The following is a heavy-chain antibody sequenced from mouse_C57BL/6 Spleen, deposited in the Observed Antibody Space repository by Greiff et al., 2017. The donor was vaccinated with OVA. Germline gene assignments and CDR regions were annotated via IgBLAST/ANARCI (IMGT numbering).Heavy chain of an antibody. CDR2: IRSKSNNYAT. CDR1: GFSFNTYA. J-gene: IGHJ3*01. Sequence: EVKVVESGGGLVQPKGSLKLSCAASGFSFNTYAMNWVRQAPGKGLEWVARIRSKSNNYATYYADSVKDRFTISRDDSESMLYLQMNNLKTEDTAMYYCVEGGCAYWGQGTLVTVSA. V-gene: IGHV10-1*01. CDR3: VEGGCAY.